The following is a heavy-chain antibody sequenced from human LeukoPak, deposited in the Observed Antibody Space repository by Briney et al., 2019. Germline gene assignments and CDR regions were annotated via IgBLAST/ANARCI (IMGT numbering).Heavy chain of an antibody. CDR2: ISGSGHST. Sequence: GGSLRLSCVGTGFNFGSYVMSWVRQAPGKGLEWVSVISGSGHSTYYAESVKGRFTISRDNSKNTLYLQMNSLRAEDTAVYYCARDMEPDAFDIWGQGTMVTVSS. V-gene: IGHV3-23*01. CDR1: GFNFGSYV. D-gene: IGHD1-1*01. J-gene: IGHJ3*02. CDR3: ARDMEPDAFDI.